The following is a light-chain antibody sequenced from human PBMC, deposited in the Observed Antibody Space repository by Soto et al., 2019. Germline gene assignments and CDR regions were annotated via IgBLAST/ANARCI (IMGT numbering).Light chain of an antibody. CDR3: QQYGSSHRIT. V-gene: IGKV3-20*01. CDR1: QSVSSSY. J-gene: IGKJ4*01. Sequence: EIVLTQSLCTLSLSPGERATLSCRASQSVSSSYLAWYQQKPGQAPRLLIYAASSRATGIPARFSGSGSGTDVTLTISRLEPEDFAVYYCQQYGSSHRITFGGGTKVEIK. CDR2: AAS.